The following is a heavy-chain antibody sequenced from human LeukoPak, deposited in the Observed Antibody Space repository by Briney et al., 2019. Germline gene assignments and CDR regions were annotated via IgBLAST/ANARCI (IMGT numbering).Heavy chain of an antibody. CDR3: VRDRGVTASGRFEF. CDR1: GFTFSTYS. J-gene: IGHJ4*02. D-gene: IGHD3-10*01. V-gene: IGHV3-30*04. CDR2: ISHVGNDK. Sequence: GGSLRLSCAASGFTFSTYSMHWVRQAPGKGLEWVSIISHVGNDKNYADSVKGRFTISRDNSKNNTMYLQMNTLRADDTALYFCVRDRGVTASGRFEFWGQGTLVTVS.